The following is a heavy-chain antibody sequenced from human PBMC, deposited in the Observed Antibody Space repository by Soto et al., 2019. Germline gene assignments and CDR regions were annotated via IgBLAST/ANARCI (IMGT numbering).Heavy chain of an antibody. D-gene: IGHD1-20*01. CDR3: ATGLGDNSASAFDS. J-gene: IGHJ4*02. CDR1: GVTFSSET. Sequence: QVQLVQSGAEVKKPGSSVKVSCKAPGVTFSSETISWVRQAPGQGLEGVGGIIPLFGTANYAQKFQGRVTIAADESTSTLYIELSSLRSADTSVYYCATGLGDNSASAFDSWGQGTVVTVSS. CDR2: IIPLFGTA. V-gene: IGHV1-69*01.